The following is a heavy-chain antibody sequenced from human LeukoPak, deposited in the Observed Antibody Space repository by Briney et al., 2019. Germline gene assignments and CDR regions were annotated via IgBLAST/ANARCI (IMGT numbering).Heavy chain of an antibody. Sequence: SETLSLTCSVSGDSISGISYYWGWIRQPPGKGLEWISKIYYSGSSYNNPSLESRVVISLDTSRNQFSLKLTSVTATDTAVYYCARQGAVGATGFDFWGQGILVTVSS. V-gene: IGHV4-39*01. CDR3: ARQGAVGATGFDF. D-gene: IGHD1-26*01. J-gene: IGHJ4*02. CDR1: GDSISGISYY. CDR2: IYYSGSS.